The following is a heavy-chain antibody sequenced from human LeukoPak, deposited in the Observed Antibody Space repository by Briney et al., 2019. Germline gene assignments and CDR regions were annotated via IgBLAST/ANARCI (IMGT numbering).Heavy chain of an antibody. V-gene: IGHV3-23*01. J-gene: IGHJ4*02. Sequence: GGSLRLPCAASGFTFSSHTVTWVRQAPGRGLEWVSAISGSGDTTYYADSVRGRFTISRDNSKNTVYLQMHSLRVDDTAVYYCGKGRSMLGELSGDYWGQGTLVTVSS. CDR2: ISGSGDTT. D-gene: IGHD3-10*02. CDR1: GFTFSSHT. CDR3: GKGRSMLGELSGDY.